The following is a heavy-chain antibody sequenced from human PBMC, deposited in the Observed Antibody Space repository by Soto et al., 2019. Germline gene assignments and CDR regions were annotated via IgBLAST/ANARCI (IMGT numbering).Heavy chain of an antibody. CDR1: GYTLTELS. CDR3: ATAPSHLLYYYGMDV. D-gene: IGHD2-8*02. Sequence: ASVQVSCKVSGYTLTELSMHWVRQAHGKGLEWMGGFDPEDGETIYAQKFQGRVTMTEDTFTDTAYMELSSLRSEDTALYYCATAPSHLLYYYGMDVWGQGTTVTVSS. CDR2: FDPEDGET. V-gene: IGHV1-24*01. J-gene: IGHJ6*02.